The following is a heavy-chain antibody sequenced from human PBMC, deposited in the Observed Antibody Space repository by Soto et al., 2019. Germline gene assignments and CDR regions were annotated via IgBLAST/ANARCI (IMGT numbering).Heavy chain of an antibody. J-gene: IGHJ5*02. CDR3: ARGLIAAAGTEGWFDP. CDR1: GFTFSSYC. D-gene: IGHD6-13*01. CDR2: ISSSSSYI. Sequence: EVQLVESGGGLVKPGGSLRLSCAASGFTFSSYCMNWVRQAPGKGLEWVSSISSSSSYIYYADSVKGRFTISRDNAKNSLYLQMNSLRAEDTAVYYCARGLIAAAGTEGWFDPWGQGTLVTVSS. V-gene: IGHV3-21*01.